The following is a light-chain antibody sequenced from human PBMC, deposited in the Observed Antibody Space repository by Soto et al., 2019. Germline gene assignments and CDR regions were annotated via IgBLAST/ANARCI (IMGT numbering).Light chain of an antibody. V-gene: IGKV3-20*01. Sequence: EIVLTQSPGTLSLSPGERATLSCRASQSVRSSYLAWYQQKPGQAPRRLIYGASSRATGIPERFSGSGSGRDFTLTMSILESEDVAVYFGQQYGSSPCTVGGGTKVEFK. CDR1: QSVRSSY. CDR2: GAS. J-gene: IGKJ4*01. CDR3: QQYGSSPCT.